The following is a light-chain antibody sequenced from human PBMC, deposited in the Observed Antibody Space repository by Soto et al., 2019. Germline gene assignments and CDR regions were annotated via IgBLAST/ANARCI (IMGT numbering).Light chain of an antibody. CDR1: QSVSSN. J-gene: IGKJ2*01. CDR3: QQYDEWPPSYT. Sequence: EIVMTKSPATLSVSPGERATLSCGASQSVSSNLAWYQQKPGQAPRLLIYGASTRATGIPARISGSGSGTEFTLTISILQSEDFAIYYCQQYDEWPPSYTFGQGTKLEI. CDR2: GAS. V-gene: IGKV3-15*01.